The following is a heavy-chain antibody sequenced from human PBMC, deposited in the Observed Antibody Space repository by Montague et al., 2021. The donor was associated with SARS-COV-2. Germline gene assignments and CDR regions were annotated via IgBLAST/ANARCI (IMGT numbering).Heavy chain of an antibody. CDR2: IFYDGST. D-gene: IGHD3-10*01. J-gene: IGHJ2*01. V-gene: IGHV4-39*01. CDR1: GVSISSHY. CDR3: ARHGPNDYYHSRYFDL. Sequence: SETLSLTCTVSGVSISSHYWGWIRQPPGKGLEWIGSIFYDGSTYYNPSLKSQVTISVDTSKNQFSLNLSSVTAADTAVYYCARHGPNDYYHSRYFDLWGRGTLVTVSS.